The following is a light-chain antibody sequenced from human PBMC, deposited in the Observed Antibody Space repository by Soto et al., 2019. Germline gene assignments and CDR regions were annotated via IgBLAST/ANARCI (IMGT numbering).Light chain of an antibody. CDR2: SNH. CDR1: SSNIGSNT. Sequence: QLVLTQPPSASGTPGQRVTISCSGSSSNIGSNTVNWYQQLPGTAPKLLIYSNHHRPSGVPDRFSGSKSGTSASLAISGLQSEDEADYYCAACDDSLNGYVFGTGTKLTVL. V-gene: IGLV1-44*01. CDR3: AACDDSLNGYV. J-gene: IGLJ1*01.